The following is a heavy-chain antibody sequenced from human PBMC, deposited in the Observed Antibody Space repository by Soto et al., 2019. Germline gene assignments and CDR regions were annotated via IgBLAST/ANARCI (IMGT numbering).Heavy chain of an antibody. D-gene: IGHD4-4*01. CDR1: GGSISSYY. CDR3: ARSALSYSNDVPYYYYMDV. J-gene: IGHJ6*03. Sequence: SETLSLTCTVSGGSISSYYWSWIRQPPGKGLEWIGYIYYSGSTNYNPSLKSRVTISVDTSKNQFSLKLSSVTAADTAVYYCARSALSYSNDVPYYYYMDVWGKGTTVTVSS. CDR2: IYYSGST. V-gene: IGHV4-59*08.